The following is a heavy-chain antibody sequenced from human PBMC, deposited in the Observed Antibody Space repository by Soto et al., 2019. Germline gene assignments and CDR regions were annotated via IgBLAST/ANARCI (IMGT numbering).Heavy chain of an antibody. J-gene: IGHJ6*02. V-gene: IGHV4-61*01. Sequence: QVQLQQSGPGLVKPSETLSLTCTVSGDSVSSGNSYCSWIRQPPGKRPEWIGYIFTIGTTNYNFSLKNRLTISLDTSKSQFSLRLSSMTAADTAVYYCARERGIGCSDGRCYYYAMDVWGQGTTVTVSS. CDR2: IFTIGTT. CDR3: ARERGIGCSDGRCYYYAMDV. D-gene: IGHD1-26*01. CDR1: GDSVSSGNSY.